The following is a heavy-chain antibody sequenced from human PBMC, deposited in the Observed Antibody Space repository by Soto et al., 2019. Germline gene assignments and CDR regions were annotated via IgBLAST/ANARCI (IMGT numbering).Heavy chain of an antibody. J-gene: IGHJ4*02. CDR2: TDYSGST. CDR3: ASYGEYKSYFDY. Sequence: QVQLQESGPGLVKPSQTLALTCTVSGVSISSGDYYWSWIRQPPGKGLEWIGYTDYSGSTHYNPALNSRVTISVDSSKSQFSLKLSSVTAADTAVYYCASYGEYKSYFDYWGQGTLVTVSS. D-gene: IGHD4-17*01. V-gene: IGHV4-30-4*01. CDR1: GVSISSGDYY.